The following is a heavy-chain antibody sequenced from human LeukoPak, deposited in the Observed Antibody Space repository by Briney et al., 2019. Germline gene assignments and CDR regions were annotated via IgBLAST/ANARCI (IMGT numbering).Heavy chain of an antibody. D-gene: IGHD4-11*01. CDR2: INYSGRM. CDR3: AKSELNDYMKY. CDR1: GGSISSYY. J-gene: IGHJ4*02. Sequence: SETLSLTCTVSGGSISSYYWNWIRQAPGKGLEWIASINYSGRMYGNPSLKSRINISVDTSKNQFSLRLSSVTAADTAVYYCAKSELNDYMKYWGQGTLVTVSS. V-gene: IGHV4-59*08.